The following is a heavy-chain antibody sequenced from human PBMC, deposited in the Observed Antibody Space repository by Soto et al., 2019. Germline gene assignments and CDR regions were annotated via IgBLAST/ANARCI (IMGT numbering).Heavy chain of an antibody. CDR1: GGTFGNSA. J-gene: IGHJ5*02. CDR2: VVPMFGTA. V-gene: IGHV1-69*12. CDR3: ARDGDPRNAFWSRPLGGAWFDP. Sequence: QVQLVQSGAEVKKPGSSVNVSCKTSGGTFGNSAVTWVRQAPGQGLEWMGGVVPMFGTAYYAQKFQGRLTITADEFTNTAYMELSSLTSDDTAVYYCARDGDPRNAFWSRPLGGAWFDPWGQGTLVTVSS. D-gene: IGHD3-3*01.